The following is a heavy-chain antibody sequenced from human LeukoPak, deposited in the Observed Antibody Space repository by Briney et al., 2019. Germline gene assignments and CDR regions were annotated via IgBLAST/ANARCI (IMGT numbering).Heavy chain of an antibody. J-gene: IGHJ4*02. Sequence: SETLSLTCAVYGGSFSGYYWSWIRQPPGKGLEWIGEINHSGSTNYNPSLKSRVTISVDTSKNQFSLKLSSVTAADTAVYYWARYRERAPDYWGQGTLVTVSS. CDR1: GGSFSGYY. CDR2: INHSGST. V-gene: IGHV4-34*01. CDR3: ARYRERAPDY. D-gene: IGHD1-1*01.